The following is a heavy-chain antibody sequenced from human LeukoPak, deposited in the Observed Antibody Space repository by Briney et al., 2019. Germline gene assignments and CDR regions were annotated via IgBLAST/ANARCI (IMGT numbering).Heavy chain of an antibody. CDR1: GFTFSSYS. Sequence: GGSLRLSCAASGFTFSSYSMNWVRQAPGKGLEWVSYISSSSSTIYYADSVKGRFTISRDNAKNSLYLQMNSLRAEDTAIYYCARDHHRRLYDSQARDTFDIWGQGTMVTVSS. CDR2: ISSSSSTI. V-gene: IGHV3-48*01. J-gene: IGHJ3*02. D-gene: IGHD3-22*01. CDR3: ARDHHRRLYDSQARDTFDI.